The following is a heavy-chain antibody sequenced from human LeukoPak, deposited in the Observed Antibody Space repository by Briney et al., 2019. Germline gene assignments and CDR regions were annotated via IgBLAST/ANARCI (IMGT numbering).Heavy chain of an antibody. D-gene: IGHD3-10*01. CDR3: ARYGITIVRGGKYYFDS. CDR1: GGSISGYF. Sequence: SETLSLTCTVSGGSISGYFWSWIRQPPGKRLERIGYIHYSGSTNYNPSLNSRVTISVDTSKNQFSLRLSSVTAADTAVYYCARYGITIVRGGKYYFDSWGQGTLVTVSS. CDR2: IHYSGST. V-gene: IGHV4-59*08. J-gene: IGHJ4*02.